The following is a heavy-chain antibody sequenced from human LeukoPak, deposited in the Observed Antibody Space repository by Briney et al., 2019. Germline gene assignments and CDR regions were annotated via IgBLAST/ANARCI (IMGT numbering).Heavy chain of an antibody. CDR2: INPGRGNT. Sequence: ASVKVSCKASGYTFTGYYMHWVRQAPGQGLEWLGIINPGRGNTDYAPKFQGRVTMTRDTSTSTVYMELSTLRSDDTAVYYCAREVSGYSNIDYWGQGTLVTVSS. J-gene: IGHJ4*02. CDR3: AREVSGYSNIDY. D-gene: IGHD6-13*01. CDR1: GYTFTGYY. V-gene: IGHV1-46*01.